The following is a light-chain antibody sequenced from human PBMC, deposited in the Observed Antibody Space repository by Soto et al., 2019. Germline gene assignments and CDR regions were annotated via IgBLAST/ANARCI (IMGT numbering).Light chain of an antibody. CDR2: VVS. V-gene: IGLV2-14*01. CDR3: SSYRSGGTFV. Sequence: ALTQPASVSGSPGQSIAISCTGTSSDVGGYNYVSWHQQHPGKAPKVLISVVSNRPSGVSNRFSGSKSGNTASLTISGLQAEDEADYYCSSYRSGGTFVFGSGTRSPS. J-gene: IGLJ1*01. CDR1: SSDVGGYNY.